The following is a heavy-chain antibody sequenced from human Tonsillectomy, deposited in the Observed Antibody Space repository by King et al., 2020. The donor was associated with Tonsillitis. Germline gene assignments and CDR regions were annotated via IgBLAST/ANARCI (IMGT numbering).Heavy chain of an antibody. J-gene: IGHJ4*02. CDR1: GFLFKSFG. Sequence: VQLVESGGGVVQPGESLRLSCEASGFLFKSFGMHWVRQAPGKGLEWVSTLSYDGGDTYYAESVKGRFTISRDNSEHTLYLQMNSLRREDTAIYYCAKEGAGPFDSWGRGTLVTVSA. D-gene: IGHD1-14*01. V-gene: IGHV3-30*18. CDR3: AKEGAGPFDS. CDR2: LSYDGGDT.